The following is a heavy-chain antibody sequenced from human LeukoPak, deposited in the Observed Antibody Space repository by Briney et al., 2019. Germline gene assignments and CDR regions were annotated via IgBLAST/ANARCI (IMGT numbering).Heavy chain of an antibody. J-gene: IGHJ4*02. CDR2: INPNSGGT. CDR3: ASPVGYSYGPPEG. V-gene: IGHV1-2*02. D-gene: IGHD5-18*01. CDR1: GYTFTGYY. Sequence: ASVKVSCKASGYTFTGYYMNWVRQAPGQGLEWMGWINPNSGGTNYAQKFQGRVTMTRDTSISTAYMELSRLTSDDTAVYYCASPVGYSYGPPEGWGQGTLVTVSS.